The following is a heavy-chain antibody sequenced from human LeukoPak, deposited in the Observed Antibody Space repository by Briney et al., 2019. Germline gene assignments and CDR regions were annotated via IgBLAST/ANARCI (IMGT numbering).Heavy chain of an antibody. CDR2: INHSGST. Sequence: PSETLSLTCAVYGGSFSGYYLSWIRQPPGKGLEWIGEINHSGSTNYNPSLKSRVTISVDTSKNQFSLKLSSVTAADTAVYYCARAYYYGSGSYDYWGQGTLVTVSS. J-gene: IGHJ4*02. V-gene: IGHV4-34*01. CDR3: ARAYYYGSGSYDY. CDR1: GGSFSGYY. D-gene: IGHD3-10*01.